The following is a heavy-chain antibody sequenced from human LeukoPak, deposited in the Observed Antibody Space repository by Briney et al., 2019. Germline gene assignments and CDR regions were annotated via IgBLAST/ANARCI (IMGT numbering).Heavy chain of an antibody. CDR2: IFYSGSM. Sequence: SETLSLTCTVSGGSISSGDYYWTWIRQPPGKGLEWMGYIFYSGSMYYNPSLKSRLTISVDTSKNQFSLKLRSVTAADTSVYYCARQTTVISFDYWGQGALVTVSS. CDR3: ARQTTVISFDY. D-gene: IGHD4-17*01. J-gene: IGHJ4*02. V-gene: IGHV4-30-4*01. CDR1: GGSISSGDYY.